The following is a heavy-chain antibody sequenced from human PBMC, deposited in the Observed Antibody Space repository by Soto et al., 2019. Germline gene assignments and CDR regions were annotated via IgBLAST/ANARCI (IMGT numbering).Heavy chain of an antibody. J-gene: IGHJ4*02. CDR3: ATGPTAAMFDWFDY. Sequence: ASVKVSCKVSGYTLTELSMHWVRQAPGKGLEWMEGFDPEDGETIYAQKFQGRVTMTEDTSTATAYMELSSLRFEDTAVYYCATGPTAAMFDWFDYWGQGTLVTVS. CDR1: GYTLTELS. V-gene: IGHV1-24*01. D-gene: IGHD2-2*01. CDR2: FDPEDGET.